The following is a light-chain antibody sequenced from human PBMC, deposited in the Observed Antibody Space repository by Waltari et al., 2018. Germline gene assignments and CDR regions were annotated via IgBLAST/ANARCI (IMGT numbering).Light chain of an antibody. J-gene: IGKJ1*01. CDR3: QQNNNWPPWT. CDR1: QSVRNN. Sequence: EIVMTQSPATLSVSPGERATLSCRASQSVRNNLVWYQQKPGQAPRLLIYGASTRVTGIPARFSGSGSGTEFTLTISSLQSEDFAVYYCQQNNNWPPWTFGQGTKVEIK. V-gene: IGKV3-15*01. CDR2: GAS.